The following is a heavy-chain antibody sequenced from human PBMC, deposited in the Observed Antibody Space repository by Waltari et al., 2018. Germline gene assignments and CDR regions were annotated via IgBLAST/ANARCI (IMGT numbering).Heavy chain of an antibody. J-gene: IGHJ6*02. V-gene: IGHV1-46*01. CDR1: GYTFTSYD. Sequence: QVQLVQSGAEVKKPGASVKVSCKASGYTFTSYDINWVRQAPGQGLEWMGIITPSGGSTSYAQKFQGRVTMTRDTSTSTVYMELSSLRSEDTAVYYCARAGMDVWGQGTTVTVSS. CDR3: ARAGMDV. CDR2: ITPSGGST.